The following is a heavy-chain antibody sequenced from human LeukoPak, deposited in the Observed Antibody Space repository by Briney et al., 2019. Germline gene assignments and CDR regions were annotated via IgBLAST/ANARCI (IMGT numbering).Heavy chain of an antibody. J-gene: IGHJ4*02. D-gene: IGHD7-27*01. CDR2: IRSRPSTI. CDR3: VRDHHWGFDS. CDR1: GFTFTSYS. V-gene: IGHV3-48*01. Sequence: GGSLRLSCAASGFTFTSYSMNWVRQAPGKGQEWVSYIRSRPSTIYYADSVKGRFTISRDDAKNSLYLQMNSLRAEDTAIYYCVRDHHWGFDSWGQGTQVTVSS.